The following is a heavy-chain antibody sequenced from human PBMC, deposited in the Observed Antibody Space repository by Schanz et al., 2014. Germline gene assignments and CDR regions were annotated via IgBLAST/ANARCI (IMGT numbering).Heavy chain of an antibody. J-gene: IGHJ6*02. D-gene: IGHD2-15*01. CDR1: GFTFSSYA. Sequence: EQLVESGGGLVKPGGSLRLSCAASGFTFSSYAMSWVRQAPGKGLEWVSTISASGGSTYYADSVKGRFTISRDNSKNILYLQMNSLRAKDTAVYYCAKARRKSNCSGGRCFHYSYYGMDVWGQGTTVTVSS. CDR2: ISASGGST. V-gene: IGHV3-23*04. CDR3: AKARRKSNCSGGRCFHYSYYGMDV.